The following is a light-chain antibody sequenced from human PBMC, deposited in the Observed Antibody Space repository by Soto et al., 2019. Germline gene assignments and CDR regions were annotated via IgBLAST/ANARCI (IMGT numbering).Light chain of an antibody. V-gene: IGKV3-20*01. J-gene: IGKJ4*01. CDR2: GAS. CDR3: HQYGSSPQT. CDR1: QSVSSSY. Sequence: EIVLTQSPGTLSLSPGERATLSCRASQSVSSSYLAWYQQKTGQAPRLLIYGASSRATGIPDRFSGSGSGTDFTLTISRLEPEDFAVYYCHQYGSSPQTFGGGTKVEIK.